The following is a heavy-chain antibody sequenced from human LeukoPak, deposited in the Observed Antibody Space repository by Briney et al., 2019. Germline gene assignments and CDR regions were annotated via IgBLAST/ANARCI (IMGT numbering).Heavy chain of an antibody. Sequence: GGSLRLSCAASGFTFNNYAMSWVRQAPGKGLEWVANINQDESKKYYVDSVKGRFTISRDNAKNSLYLQMSSLRAEDTAVYYCARDHAYRTDYWGQGTLVTVSS. J-gene: IGHJ4*02. CDR3: ARDHAYRTDY. V-gene: IGHV3-7*01. D-gene: IGHD2-2*01. CDR2: INQDESKK. CDR1: GFTFNNYA.